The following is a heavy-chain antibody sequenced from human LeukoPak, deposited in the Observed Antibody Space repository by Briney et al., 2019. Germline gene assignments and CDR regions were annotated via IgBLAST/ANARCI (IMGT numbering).Heavy chain of an antibody. CDR2: INPNSGGT. CDR3: ARLTDLIMITFGGVIVHDY. Sequence: ASVKVSCKASGYTFTGYYMRWVRQAPGQGLEWMGWINPNSGGTNYAQKFQGRVTMTRDTSISTAYMELSRLRSDDTAVYYCARLTDLIMITFGGVIVHDYWGQGTLVTVSS. V-gene: IGHV1-2*02. CDR1: GYTFTGYY. D-gene: IGHD3-16*02. J-gene: IGHJ4*02.